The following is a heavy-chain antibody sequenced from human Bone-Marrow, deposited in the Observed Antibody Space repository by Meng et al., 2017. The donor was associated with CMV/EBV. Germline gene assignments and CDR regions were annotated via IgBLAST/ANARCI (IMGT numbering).Heavy chain of an antibody. V-gene: IGHV3-9*01. CDR1: GFTFDDYA. J-gene: IGHJ6*02. Sequence: GGSLRLSCAASGFTFDDYAMHWVRQAPGKGLEWVSGISWNSGSIGYADSVKGRFTISRDNAKNSLYLQMNSLRAEDTALYYCAKGGSSTMVLFVMDVWGQGTTVTVSS. CDR3: AKGGSSTMVLFVMDV. CDR2: ISWNSGSI. D-gene: IGHD2-2*01.